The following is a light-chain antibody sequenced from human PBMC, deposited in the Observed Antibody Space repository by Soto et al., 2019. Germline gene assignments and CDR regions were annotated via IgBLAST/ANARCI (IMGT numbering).Light chain of an antibody. V-gene: IGKV1-9*01. CDR2: AAS. CDR3: QQLNSYPRF. J-gene: IGKJ4*01. CDR1: QGISSY. Sequence: DIQLTQSPSFLSASVGDRVTITCRASQGISSYLAWYQQKPGKAPKLLSYAASTLQSGVPSRFSGSGSGTEFTLTISSLQPEDFATYYCQQLNSYPRFFGGGTKVEIK.